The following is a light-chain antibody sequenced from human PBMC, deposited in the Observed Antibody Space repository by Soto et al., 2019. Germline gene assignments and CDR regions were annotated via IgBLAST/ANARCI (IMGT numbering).Light chain of an antibody. CDR2: DAS. V-gene: IGKV1-5*01. CDR3: QQYNSYSPE. J-gene: IGKJ1*01. Sequence: DIQMTQSPSTLSASVGDRVTITCRASQSISNWLAWYQQKPGKAPKVLIYDASSLESGVPSRFSGSGSGTESTLTISSLQPDDFATYYCQQYNSYSPEFGQGTKVEIK. CDR1: QSISNW.